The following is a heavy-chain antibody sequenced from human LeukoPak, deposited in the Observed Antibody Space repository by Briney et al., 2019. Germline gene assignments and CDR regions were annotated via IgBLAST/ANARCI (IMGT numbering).Heavy chain of an antibody. J-gene: IGHJ4*02. V-gene: IGHV1-69*04. CDR3: AETTYYYDSSGYYYFDY. CDR1: GGTFSSYA. CDR2: IIPILGIA. D-gene: IGHD3-22*01. Sequence: ASVKVSCKASGGTFSSYAISWVRQAPGQGLEWMGRIIPILGIANYAQKFQGRVTITADKSTSTAYMELSSLRSEDTAVYYCAETTYYYDSSGYYYFDYWGQGTLVTVSS.